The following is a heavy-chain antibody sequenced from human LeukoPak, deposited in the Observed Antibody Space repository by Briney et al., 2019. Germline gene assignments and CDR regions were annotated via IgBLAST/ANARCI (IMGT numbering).Heavy chain of an antibody. CDR1: GYTFTSYG. D-gene: IGHD3-3*01. Sequence: ASVKVSCKASGYTFTSYGISWVRQAPGQGLEWMGWISAYNGNTNYAQELQGRVTMTTDTSTSTAYMELRSLRSDDTAVYYCARELYDFWSGYYNPKDAFDIWGQGTMVTVSS. CDR2: ISAYNGNT. J-gene: IGHJ3*02. CDR3: ARELYDFWSGYYNPKDAFDI. V-gene: IGHV1-18*01.